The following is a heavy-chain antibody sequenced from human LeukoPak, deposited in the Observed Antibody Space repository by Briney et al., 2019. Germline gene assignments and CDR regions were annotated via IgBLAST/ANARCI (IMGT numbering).Heavy chain of an antibody. V-gene: IGHV4-61*01. D-gene: IGHD2-2*01. Sequence: SETLSLTCTVSGGSVSSGRYYWRWLRQPPGKGLEWIGYIYYSGSTNYNPSLKSRVTISVDTSKNQFSLKLSSVTAADTAVYYCARADIVVVPAAKDDAFDIWGQGTMVTVSS. CDR1: GGSVSSGRYY. CDR3: ARADIVVVPAAKDDAFDI. J-gene: IGHJ3*02. CDR2: IYYSGST.